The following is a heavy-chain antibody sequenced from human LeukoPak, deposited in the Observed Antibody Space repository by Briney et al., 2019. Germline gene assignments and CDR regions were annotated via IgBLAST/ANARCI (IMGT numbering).Heavy chain of an antibody. CDR1: GGSISSGDYY. CDR2: IYYTGST. V-gene: IGHV4-30-4*08. Sequence: SETLSLTCTVSGGSISSGDYYWSWIRQPRGTGLEWIGYIYYTGSTDYNPSLKSRVTMSVDTSKNQFSLKLSSVTAADTAVYYCARPPKYNWNDLYTVDVWGKGTTVTVSS. D-gene: IGHD1-1*01. CDR3: ARPPKYNWNDLYTVDV. J-gene: IGHJ6*04.